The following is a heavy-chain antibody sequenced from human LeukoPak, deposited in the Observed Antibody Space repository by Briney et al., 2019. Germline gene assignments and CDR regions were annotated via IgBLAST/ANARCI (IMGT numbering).Heavy chain of an antibody. CDR1: GFTFSSYW. V-gene: IGHV3-7*01. J-gene: IGHJ4*02. CDR2: IKQDGSEK. CDR3: ARVRNIWAFGGGSCYFDY. D-gene: IGHD2-15*01. Sequence: GGSLRLSCAASGFTFSSYWMSWVRQAPGKGLEWVANIKQDGSEKYYVDSVKGRFTISRDNAKNSLYLQMNSLRAEDTAVYYCARVRNIWAFGGGSCYFDYWGQGTLVTVSS.